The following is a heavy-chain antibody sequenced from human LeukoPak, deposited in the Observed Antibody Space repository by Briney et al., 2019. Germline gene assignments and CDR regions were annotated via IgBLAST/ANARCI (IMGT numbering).Heavy chain of an antibody. J-gene: IGHJ5*02. V-gene: IGHV4-59*01. D-gene: IGHD5-18*01. CDR1: GRSLRSYY. Sequence: SETLSLTCTFSGRSLRSYYWSWIRQPPAKGLESVGSIYYSGSTNYNPSLKSRVTISVDTSKNQFSLKLSSVTAADTAVYYCARGSDTSMVNWFDPWGQGTLVTVSS. CDR2: IYYSGST. CDR3: ARGSDTSMVNWFDP.